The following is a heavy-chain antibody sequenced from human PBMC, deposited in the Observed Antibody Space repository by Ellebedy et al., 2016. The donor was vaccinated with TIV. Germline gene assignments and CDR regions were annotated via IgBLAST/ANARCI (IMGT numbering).Heavy chain of an antibody. CDR1: GGSFSGYY. J-gene: IGHJ3*02. D-gene: IGHD3-16*01. CDR3: ARQRGSDAFDI. CDR2: IYYSGST. V-gene: IGHV4-59*08. Sequence: SETLSLXXAVYGGSFSGYYWSWIRQPPGKGLEWIGYIYYSGSTNYNPSLKSRVTISVDTSKNQFSLKLSSVTAADTAVYYCARQRGSDAFDIWGQGTMVTVSS.